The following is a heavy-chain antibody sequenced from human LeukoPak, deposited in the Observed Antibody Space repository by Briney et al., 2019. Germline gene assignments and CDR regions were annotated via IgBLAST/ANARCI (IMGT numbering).Heavy chain of an antibody. CDR1: GFTFSSYS. Sequence: GGSLRLSCAASGFTFSSYSMNWVRQAPGKGLKWVSSISSSSSYMYYADSVKGRFTISRDNAKNSLYLQMNSLRAEDTAVYYCARDFDYCSGGSCLDYWGQGTLVTVSS. CDR3: ARDFDYCSGGSCLDY. V-gene: IGHV3-21*01. J-gene: IGHJ4*02. D-gene: IGHD2-15*01. CDR2: ISSSSSYM.